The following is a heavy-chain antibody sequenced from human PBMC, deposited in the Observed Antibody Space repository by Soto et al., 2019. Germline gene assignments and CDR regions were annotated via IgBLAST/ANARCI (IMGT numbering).Heavy chain of an antibody. D-gene: IGHD6-6*01. J-gene: IGHJ4*02. CDR2: ISSSSDTI. CDR3: ARSSTFYDY. V-gene: IGHV3-48*01. Sequence: EVQVVESGGDLVQPGGSLRLSCAPSGFTLPGYSMNWVRQAPGKGLEWVSYISSSSDTIYYADSVKGRFTISRDNAKNLLYLQMKSLRAEDTAVYYGARSSTFYDYWGQGTPVTVSS. CDR1: GFTLPGYS.